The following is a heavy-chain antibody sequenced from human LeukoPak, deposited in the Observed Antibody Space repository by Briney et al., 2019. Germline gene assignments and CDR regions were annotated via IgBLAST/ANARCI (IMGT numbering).Heavy chain of an antibody. CDR3: ARDRVRGVIITSSVPFDY. Sequence: GGSLRLSCAASGFTFSDYYMSWIRQAPGKGLEWVSYISSSSSYTNYADSVKGRFTISRDNAKNSLYLQMNSLRVEDTAVYYCARDRVRGVIITSSVPFDYWGQGTLVTVSS. V-gene: IGHV3-11*06. D-gene: IGHD3-10*01. J-gene: IGHJ4*02. CDR2: ISSSSSYT. CDR1: GFTFSDYY.